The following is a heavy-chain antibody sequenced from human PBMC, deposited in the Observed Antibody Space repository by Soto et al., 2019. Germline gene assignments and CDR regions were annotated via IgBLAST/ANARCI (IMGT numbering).Heavy chain of an antibody. D-gene: IGHD3-10*01. V-gene: IGHV3-74*01. CDR3: ARDDNGSGNP. CDR2: IKGDGSET. J-gene: IGHJ5*02. Sequence: GGSLRLSCAASGFSLSDYWIHWVRQAPGKGLVWLSRIKGDGSETDYAESVRGRFTISRDNAKNTVYLQLNSLRVEDTAVYYCARDDNGSGNPWGQGTPVTVSS. CDR1: GFSLSDYW.